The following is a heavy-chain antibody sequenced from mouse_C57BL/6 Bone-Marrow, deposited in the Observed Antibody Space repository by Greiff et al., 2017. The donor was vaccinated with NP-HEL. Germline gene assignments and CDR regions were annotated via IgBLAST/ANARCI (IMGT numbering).Heavy chain of an antibody. CDR1: GYTFTSYW. V-gene: IGHV1-64*01. J-gene: IGHJ3*01. Sequence: QVQLQQPGAELVKPGASVKLSCKASGYTFTSYWMHWVKQRPGQGLEWIGMIHPNSGSTNYNEKFKSKATLTVDKSSSTAYMQLSSLTSEDSAVYYCAILGLRLDLFAYWGQGTLVTVSA. CDR2: IHPNSGST. D-gene: IGHD2-4*01. CDR3: AILGLRLDLFAY.